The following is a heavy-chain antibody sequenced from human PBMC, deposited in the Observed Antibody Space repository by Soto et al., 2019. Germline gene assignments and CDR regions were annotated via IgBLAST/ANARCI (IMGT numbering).Heavy chain of an antibody. CDR1: GGSISGSY. D-gene: IGHD5-12*01. J-gene: IGHJ4*02. Sequence: SETLSLTCIVSGGSISGSYWSWIRQSPGKGLEWLGYVYYTGSTNYSPSLRSRVSISVDTSKNEFSLRLSSVTAADTAVYFCARKSPTSSYFDYWGQGTLVTVSS. V-gene: IGHV4-59*01. CDR2: VYYTGST. CDR3: ARKSPTSSYFDY.